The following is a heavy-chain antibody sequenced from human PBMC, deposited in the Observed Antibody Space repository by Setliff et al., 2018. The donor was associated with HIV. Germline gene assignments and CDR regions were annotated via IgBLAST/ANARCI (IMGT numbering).Heavy chain of an antibody. V-gene: IGHV4-34*10. D-gene: IGHD3-10*01. Sequence: KASETLSLTCDVYSSSLTAYYWSWIRQPAGKGLEWIGEITQSGSTVYTPSLKGRVTMTRSTSFSTAYMELSNLTSEDTAIYYCARKHKVSLGRGIVVLWGFDPWGQGTLVTVSS. CDR1: SSSLTAYY. CDR3: ARKHKVSLGRGIVVLWGFDP. J-gene: IGHJ5*02. CDR2: ITQSGST.